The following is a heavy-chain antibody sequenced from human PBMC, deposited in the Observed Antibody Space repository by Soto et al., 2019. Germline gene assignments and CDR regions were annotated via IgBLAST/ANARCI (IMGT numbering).Heavy chain of an antibody. CDR3: ASSGGNSLYSDY. D-gene: IGHD2-21*02. V-gene: IGHV1-69*02. CDR1: GGTFSSYT. CDR2: IIPILGIA. J-gene: IGHJ4*02. Sequence: QVQLVQSGAEVKKPGSSVKVSCKASGGTFSSYTISWVRQAPGQGLEWMGRIIPILGIANYAQKFQGRVTITADKSTSTAYMELSSLRSEDTAVYYCASSGGNSLYSDYWGQGTLVTVSS.